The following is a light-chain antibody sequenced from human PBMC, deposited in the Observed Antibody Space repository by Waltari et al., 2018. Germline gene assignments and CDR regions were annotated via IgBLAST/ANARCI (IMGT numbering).Light chain of an antibody. V-gene: IGKV1D-8*01. J-gene: IGKJ1*01. CDR3: QQYYSFPWT. CDR2: AAS. Sequence: SFRMRHGISSCLAWYQQKPGKAPELMIYAASTLQSGVPSRFSGSGSGTDFTLTISCLQSEDFATYYCQQYYSFPWTFGQGTKVEIK. CDR1: HGISSC.